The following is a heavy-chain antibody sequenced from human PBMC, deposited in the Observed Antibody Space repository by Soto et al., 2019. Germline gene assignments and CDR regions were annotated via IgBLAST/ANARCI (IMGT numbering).Heavy chain of an antibody. J-gene: IGHJ6*02. CDR2: IKSKTDGGTT. CDR3: TTDRADYGMDV. Sequence: SLRLSCAASGFTFSNAWMSWVRQAPGKGLEWVGRIKSKTDGGTTDYAAPVKGRFTISRDDSKNTLYLQMNSLKTEDTAVYYCTTDRADYGMDVWGQGTTVTVSS. V-gene: IGHV3-15*01. CDR1: GFTFSNAW.